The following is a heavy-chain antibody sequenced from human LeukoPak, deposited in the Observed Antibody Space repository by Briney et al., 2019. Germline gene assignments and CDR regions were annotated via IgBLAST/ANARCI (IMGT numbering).Heavy chain of an antibody. D-gene: IGHD6-19*01. CDR1: GFTFSSYA. V-gene: IGHV3-23*01. CDR2: ISGSGGST. CDR3: ARFDSSGWYGSFDY. J-gene: IGHJ4*02. Sequence: GGSLRLSCAASGFTFSSYAMSWVRQAPGKGLEWVSAISGSGGSTYYADSVKGRFTISRDNSKNTLYLQMNSLRAEDTAVYYCARFDSSGWYGSFDYWGQGTLVTVSS.